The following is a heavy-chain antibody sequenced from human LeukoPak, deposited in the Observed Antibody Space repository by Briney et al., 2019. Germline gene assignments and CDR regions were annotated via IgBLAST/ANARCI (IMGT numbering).Heavy chain of an antibody. CDR3: TRGSGPLYFDF. D-gene: IGHD6-19*01. V-gene: IGHV3-64*02. Sequence: HPGVSLRLSCAASGFSLRSYAIHWVRQAPGKGLEYVSAMSHDGGTTYYADSVKGRFTVSRHNSRNMVYLQMGGLRAEDMAVYYCTRGSGPLYFDFWGQGTQVTVSS. CDR1: GFSLRSYA. CDR2: MSHDGGTT. J-gene: IGHJ4*02.